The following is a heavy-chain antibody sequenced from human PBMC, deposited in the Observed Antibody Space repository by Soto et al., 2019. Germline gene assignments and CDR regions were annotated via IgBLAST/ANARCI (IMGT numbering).Heavy chain of an antibody. V-gene: IGHV3-53*01. J-gene: IGHJ3*01. CDR1: GFTVSYNY. CDR3: ARGMYGSGSYYIGDAFDV. Sequence: PGGSLRLSCAVSGFTVSYNYMNWVRQAPGKGLEWVSVIYRGGDTFYADSVKGRFTISRDNSKNTLYLQMNSLRAEDTAVYYCARGMYGSGSYYIGDAFDVWGQGTMVTVSS. D-gene: IGHD3-10*01. CDR2: IYRGGDT.